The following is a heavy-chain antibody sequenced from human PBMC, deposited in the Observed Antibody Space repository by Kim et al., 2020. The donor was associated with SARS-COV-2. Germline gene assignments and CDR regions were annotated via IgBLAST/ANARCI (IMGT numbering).Heavy chain of an antibody. CDR2: ISASGGSA. V-gene: IGHV3-23*01. CDR3: AKSRFGVATAIDY. CDR1: GLTFSSHA. Sequence: GGSLRLSCAASGLTFSSHAMNWVRQAPGKGLEWVSAISASGGSAYYADSVKGRFTISRDNSKNTLYLQMNSLRAEDTAVYYCAKSRFGVATAIDYWGQGTLVTVSS. D-gene: IGHD3-3*01. J-gene: IGHJ4*02.